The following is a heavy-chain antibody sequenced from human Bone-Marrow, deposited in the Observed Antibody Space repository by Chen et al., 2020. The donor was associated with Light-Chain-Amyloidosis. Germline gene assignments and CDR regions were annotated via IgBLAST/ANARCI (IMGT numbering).Heavy chain of an antibody. CDR1: GGSISSSSYY. CDR3: ARGAGRAVFDY. D-gene: IGHD6-19*01. V-gene: IGHV4-39*01. Sequence: QLQLQESGPGLVKPSETLSLTCTVSGGSISSSSYYWGWIRQPPGKGLEWIGSIYYSGSTYYNPSLKSRVTISVDTSKNQFSLKLSSVTAADTAVYYCARGAGRAVFDYWGQGTLVTVSS. J-gene: IGHJ4*02. CDR2: IYYSGST.